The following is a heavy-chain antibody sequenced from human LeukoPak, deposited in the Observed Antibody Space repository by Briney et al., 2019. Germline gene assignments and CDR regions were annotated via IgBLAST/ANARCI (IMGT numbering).Heavy chain of an antibody. D-gene: IGHD3-3*01. V-gene: IGHV3-23*01. J-gene: IGHJ4*02. Sequence: GGSLRLSCAASGFTFSNYAMSWVRQAPGKGLEWVAAISSSGGNTNYADSVKGRFTISGDNSKNTLYLEMYSLRAEDTAVYYCATYSDFWSAYFVYWGQGTLVTVSS. CDR2: ISSSGGNT. CDR3: ATYSDFWSAYFVY. CDR1: GFTFSNYA.